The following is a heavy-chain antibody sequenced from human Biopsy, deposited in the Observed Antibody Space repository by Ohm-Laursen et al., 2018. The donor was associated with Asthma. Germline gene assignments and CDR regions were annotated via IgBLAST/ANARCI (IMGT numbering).Heavy chain of an antibody. J-gene: IGHJ4*02. Sequence: SLRLPCAASGFKFDEYTMHWVRQAPGKGLEWVSGISWNSATIGYADSVEGRFTISRDSAKNSVFLHMDSLRPEDTAFYYCAKVRSDWVITESFDYWGQGVLVTVSS. CDR3: AKVRSDWVITESFDY. CDR2: ISWNSATI. D-gene: IGHD3-22*01. V-gene: IGHV3-9*01. CDR1: GFKFDEYT.